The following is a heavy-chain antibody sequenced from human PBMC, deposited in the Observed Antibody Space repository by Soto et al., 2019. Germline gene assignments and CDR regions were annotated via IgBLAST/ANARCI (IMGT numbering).Heavy chain of an antibody. CDR3: ARKGGGDCPGGGCFSLDF. D-gene: IGHD2-15*01. Sequence: QVQLVQSGAEVKRPGSSVKVSCKVSGATFRTNPIAWVRQAPGQGLEWMGGIVPMSGTPKYAQKFQDRVTKIADESTSPAYMELRTLSSEDTAIYYCARKGGGDCPGGGCFSLDFWGQGTLITVSS. V-gene: IGHV1-69*01. J-gene: IGHJ4*02. CDR2: IVPMSGTP. CDR1: GATFRTNP.